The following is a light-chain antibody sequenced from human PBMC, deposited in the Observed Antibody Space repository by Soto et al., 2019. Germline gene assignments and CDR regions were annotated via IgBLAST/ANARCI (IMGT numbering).Light chain of an antibody. CDR3: SSYTSSNTLEV. V-gene: IGLV2-14*01. J-gene: IGLJ1*01. CDR1: SRDVGGSNY. CDR2: EVN. Sequence: SALIQPASVSGSPGQSITISCTGTSRDVGGSNYVSWYQHHPHRAPKLLIYEVNYRPSGVSSRFSGSKSGNTASLTISGLQAEDEADYYCSSYTSSNTLEVFGVGTKVT.